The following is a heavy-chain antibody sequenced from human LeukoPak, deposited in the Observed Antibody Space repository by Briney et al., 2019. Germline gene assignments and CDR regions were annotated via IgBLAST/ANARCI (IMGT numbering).Heavy chain of an antibody. CDR2: MNPNSGNT. J-gene: IGHJ3*02. D-gene: IGHD6-19*01. CDR3: ARERGLYSSGWLSTHDAFDI. Sequence: ASVKVSCKASGYTFTSYDINWVRQATGQGLEWMGWMNPNSGNTGYAQKFQGRVTMTRNTSISTAYMELSSLRSEDTAVYYCARERGLYSSGWLSTHDAFDIWGQGTMVTVSS. CDR1: GYTFTSYD. V-gene: IGHV1-8*01.